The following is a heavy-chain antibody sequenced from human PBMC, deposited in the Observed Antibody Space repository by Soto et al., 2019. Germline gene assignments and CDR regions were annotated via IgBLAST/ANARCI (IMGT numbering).Heavy chain of an antibody. D-gene: IGHD6-6*01. Sequence: LSLTCAVSGGSISSSNWWSWVRQPPGKGLEWIGEIYHSGSTNYNPSLKSRVTISVDKSKNQFSLKLSSVTAADTAVYYCARDRIAARPYYYYGMDVWGQGTTVTVSS. CDR1: GGSISSSNW. J-gene: IGHJ6*02. CDR3: ARDRIAARPYYYYGMDV. V-gene: IGHV4-4*02. CDR2: IYHSGST.